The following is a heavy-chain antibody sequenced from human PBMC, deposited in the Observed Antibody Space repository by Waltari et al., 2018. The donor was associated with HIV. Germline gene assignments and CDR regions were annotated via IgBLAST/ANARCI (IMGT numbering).Heavy chain of an antibody. Sequence: EVQLEQSGGNLVQPGESLRLSCAASGFPFDTYAMNWVRQAPGKRLDGLSAISGSGDITYSAASVKGRFTISRDNSKNTVFLQMRSLRAEDTAVYYCAKDLGDYVWGMFSGAHFDSWGQGTLVTVSS. CDR1: GFPFDTYA. D-gene: IGHD3-16*01. J-gene: IGHJ5*01. V-gene: IGHV3-23*04. CDR3: AKDLGDYVWGMFSGAHFDS. CDR2: ISGSGDIT.